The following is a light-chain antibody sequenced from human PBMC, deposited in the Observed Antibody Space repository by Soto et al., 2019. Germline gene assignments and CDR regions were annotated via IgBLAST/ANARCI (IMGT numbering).Light chain of an antibody. Sequence: EIVLTQSPGTLSLSPGERAILSCRASQTVSGTYLAWFQQKPGQAPRLLIYGASSRATGVSDRFSGSGSGTDFTLTISRLEPEDFAVYYCQQYGRSPLTFGGGTKVEIK. V-gene: IGKV3-20*01. CDR2: GAS. J-gene: IGKJ4*01. CDR3: QQYGRSPLT. CDR1: QTVSGTY.